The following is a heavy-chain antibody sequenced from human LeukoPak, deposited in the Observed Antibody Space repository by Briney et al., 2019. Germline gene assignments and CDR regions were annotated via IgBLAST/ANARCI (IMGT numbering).Heavy chain of an antibody. Sequence: GGSLRLSCAASGFTFSSYSMNWVRQAPGKGLEWVSSISGSSSYIYYADSVKGRFTISRDNAKNSLYLQMNGLRAEDTAVYYCARDTDCSSTSCYVNALDYWGQGTLVTVSS. D-gene: IGHD2-2*01. J-gene: IGHJ4*02. CDR3: ARDTDCSSTSCYVNALDY. CDR1: GFTFSSYS. V-gene: IGHV3-21*01. CDR2: ISGSSSYI.